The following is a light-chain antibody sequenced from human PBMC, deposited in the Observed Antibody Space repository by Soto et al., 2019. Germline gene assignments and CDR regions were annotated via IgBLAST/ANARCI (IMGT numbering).Light chain of an antibody. Sequence: EIVLTQSPATLSLSPGERATLSCRASQSVSTYLAWYQQKPGQGPRLLIYDASNRATGIPARFSGSGSGTDFTLTISSLQSEDFAVYYCQQYNKWPRTFGQGTKVDIK. CDR2: DAS. CDR1: QSVSTY. V-gene: IGKV3-11*01. J-gene: IGKJ1*01. CDR3: QQYNKWPRT.